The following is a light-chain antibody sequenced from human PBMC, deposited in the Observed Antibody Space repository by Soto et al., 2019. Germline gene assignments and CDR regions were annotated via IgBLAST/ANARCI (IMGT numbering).Light chain of an antibody. Sequence: DIQMTQSPSTLSASVGDRVTITCRASQSISSWLAWYQQKPGKAPKLLIYKTSNLESGVPSRFSGSGSGTEFSLTISSLQPDDFAKYYCQQYKSLSLTFGGGTRVEVK. CDR3: QQYKSLSLT. CDR1: QSISSW. J-gene: IGKJ4*01. CDR2: KTS. V-gene: IGKV1-5*03.